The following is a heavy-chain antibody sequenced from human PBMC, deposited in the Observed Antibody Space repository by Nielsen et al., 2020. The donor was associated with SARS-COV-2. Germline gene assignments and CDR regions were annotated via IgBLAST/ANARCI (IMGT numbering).Heavy chain of an antibody. CDR1: GFTFRHYA. Sequence: GESLKISCAASGFTFRHYAMSWVRQAPGKGLEWVSAISYRGDITYYADSVKGRFTISRDNSRDTLFLQMSSLRAEDTAIYYCAKADIVATTHPFDYWGQGTLVTVSS. D-gene: IGHD5-12*01. CDR3: AKADIVATTHPFDY. CDR2: ISYRGDIT. J-gene: IGHJ4*02. V-gene: IGHV3-23*01.